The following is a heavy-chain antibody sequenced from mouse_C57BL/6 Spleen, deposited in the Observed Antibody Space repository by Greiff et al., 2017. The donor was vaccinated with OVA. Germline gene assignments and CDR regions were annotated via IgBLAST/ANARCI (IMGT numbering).Heavy chain of an antibody. V-gene: IGHV1-69*01. CDR3: ARYRDGYCDY. Sequence: QVQLQQPGAELVMPGASVKLSCKASGYTFTSYWMHWVKQRPGQGLEWIGEIDPSDSYTNYNQKFKGKSTLTVDKSSSTAYMQLSSLTSEDSAVYYCARYRDGYCDYWGQGTTLTVSS. J-gene: IGHJ2*01. D-gene: IGHD2-3*01. CDR1: GYTFTSYW. CDR2: IDPSDSYT.